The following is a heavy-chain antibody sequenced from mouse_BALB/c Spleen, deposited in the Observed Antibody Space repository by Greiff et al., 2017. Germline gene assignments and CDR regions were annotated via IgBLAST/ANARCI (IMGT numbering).Heavy chain of an antibody. Sequence: EVKLVESGGGLVQPGGSLRLSCATSGFTFTDYYMSWVRQPPGKALEWLGFIRNKANGYTTEYSASVKGRFTISRDNSQSILYHQMNTLRAEDSATYCCARDGITDAFDYWGQGTTLTVAS. V-gene: IGHV7-3*02. J-gene: IGHJ2*01. CDR3: ARDGITDAFDY. D-gene: IGHD2-4*01. CDR2: IRNKANGYTT. CDR1: GFTFTDYY.